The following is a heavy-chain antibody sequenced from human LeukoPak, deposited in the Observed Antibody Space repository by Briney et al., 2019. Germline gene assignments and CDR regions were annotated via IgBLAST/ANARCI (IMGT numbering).Heavy chain of an antibody. D-gene: IGHD5-18*01. V-gene: IGHV1-2*04. CDR3: ATTYSYGSDAFDI. CDR2: INPNSGGT. CDR1: GYTFTGYY. J-gene: IGHJ3*02. Sequence: GASVKVSCKASGYTFTGYYMHWVRQAPGQGLEWMRWINPNSGGTNYAQKFQGWVTMTRDTSISTAYMELSRLRSDDTAVYHCATTYSYGSDAFDIWGQGTMVTVSS.